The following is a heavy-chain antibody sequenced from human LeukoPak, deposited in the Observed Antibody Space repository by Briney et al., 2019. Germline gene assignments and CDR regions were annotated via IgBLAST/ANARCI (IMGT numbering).Heavy chain of an antibody. CDR3: AKVDRGDYSSSPVPYYNYYMNV. CDR1: GFTFSYYS. CDR2: ISSSSSLI. Sequence: GGSLRLSCADSGFTFSYYSMNWVRQAPGRGLEWVSCISSSSSLIFYSDSVRGRFTISRDNAKNLLYLHMNSLRVEDTAVYYCAKVDRGDYSSSPVPYYNYYMNVWGKGTTVTVSS. J-gene: IGHJ6*03. V-gene: IGHV3-21*01. D-gene: IGHD6-13*01.